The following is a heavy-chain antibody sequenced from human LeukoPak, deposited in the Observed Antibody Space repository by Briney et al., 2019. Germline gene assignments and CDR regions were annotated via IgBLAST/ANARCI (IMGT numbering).Heavy chain of an antibody. Sequence: GGSLRLSCAASGFTFSSYAMSWVRQAPGKGLEWVSAISGSGGGTYYADSVKGRFTISRDNSKNTLYLQMNSLRAEDTAVYYCATKNYDSSGYYLEYFQHWGQGTLVTVSS. J-gene: IGHJ1*01. V-gene: IGHV3-23*01. D-gene: IGHD3-22*01. CDR2: ISGSGGGT. CDR1: GFTFSSYA. CDR3: ATKNYDSSGYYLEYFQH.